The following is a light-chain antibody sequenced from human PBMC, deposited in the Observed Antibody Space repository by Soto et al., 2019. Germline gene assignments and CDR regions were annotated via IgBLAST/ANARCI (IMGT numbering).Light chain of an antibody. CDR2: LGS. Sequence: DIVMTQSPLSLPVTPGESASISCRSNQSLLHSLGYNCLDWYLQKPGQSPQLLVYLGSNRASGVPDRFSGSGSGTDFTLKISRVEAEDVGVYYCMQALQSPLTFGQGTKVEFK. J-gene: IGKJ1*01. CDR1: QSLLHSLGYNC. V-gene: IGKV2-28*01. CDR3: MQALQSPLT.